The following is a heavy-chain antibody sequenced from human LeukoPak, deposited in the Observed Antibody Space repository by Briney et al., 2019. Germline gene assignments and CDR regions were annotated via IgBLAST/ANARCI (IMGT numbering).Heavy chain of an antibody. D-gene: IGHD4-17*01. Sequence: GGSLRLSCAASGFTFSSYAMHWVRQAPGKGLEWVAVISYQGSNKYYADFVKGRFTISRDNSKNTLSLQMNSLRAEDTAVYFCVRGGDYVFDYWGQGTLVTVSS. CDR3: VRGGDYVFDY. J-gene: IGHJ4*02. CDR2: ISYQGSNK. CDR1: GFTFSSYA. V-gene: IGHV3-30*04.